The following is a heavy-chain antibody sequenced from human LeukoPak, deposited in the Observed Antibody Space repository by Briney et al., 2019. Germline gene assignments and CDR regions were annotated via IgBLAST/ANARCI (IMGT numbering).Heavy chain of an antibody. Sequence: ASVKVSCKASGYTFTSYGISWVREPPGQGLEWMGWISAYNSNTNYAQKLQGRVTMTTDTSKSTAYMELRSLSSDDKAVYYCARVPSGVFDYWGQGTLATVSS. CDR2: ISAYNSNT. V-gene: IGHV1-18*01. J-gene: IGHJ4*02. D-gene: IGHD1-1*01. CDR3: ARVPSGVFDY. CDR1: GYTFTSYG.